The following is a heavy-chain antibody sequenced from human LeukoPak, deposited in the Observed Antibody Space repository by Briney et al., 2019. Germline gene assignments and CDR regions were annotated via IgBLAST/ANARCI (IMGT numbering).Heavy chain of an antibody. CDR1: GFTFGSWR. CDR3: AREWYYSTSSYHAYAFNI. CDR2: ISSSSDAI. J-gene: IGHJ3*02. D-gene: IGHD3-10*01. Sequence: GGSLRLSCAGYGFTFGSWRMNWVSQAAGKGLEWVSYISSSSDAIYYADSVKGRFTLSRDSAKNSLYRQMNCLRAEDTAVYYCAREWYYSTSSYHAYAFNIWGQGTMVIVSS. V-gene: IGHV3-48*04.